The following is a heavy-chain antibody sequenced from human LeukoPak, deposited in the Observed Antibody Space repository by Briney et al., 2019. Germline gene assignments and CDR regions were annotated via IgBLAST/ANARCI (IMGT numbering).Heavy chain of an antibody. CDR1: GGTFSSYA. D-gene: IGHD3-22*01. CDR2: ITPIFGTA. CDR3: ARDGYYDSSGPEENHYFDY. J-gene: IGHJ4*02. Sequence: ASVKVSCKASGGTFSSYAISWVRQAPGQWLEWMGGITPIFGTANYAQKFQGRVTITADESTSTAYMELSSLRSEDTAVYYCARDGYYDSSGPEENHYFDYWGQGTLVTVSS. V-gene: IGHV1-69*13.